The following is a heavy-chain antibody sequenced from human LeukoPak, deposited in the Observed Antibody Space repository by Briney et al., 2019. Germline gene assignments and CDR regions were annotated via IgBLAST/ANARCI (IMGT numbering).Heavy chain of an antibody. CDR3: ARGRDGYGDAFDI. Sequence: SETLSLTCTVSGGSISSSSYYWGWIRQPPGKGLEWIGNIYYSGGTYYNVSLKSRVTISVDTSKNQFSLNLSSVTAADTAVYYCARGRDGYGDAFDIWGQGTMVTVSS. D-gene: IGHD5-24*01. J-gene: IGHJ3*02. CDR1: GGSISSSSYY. V-gene: IGHV4-39*07. CDR2: IYYSGGT.